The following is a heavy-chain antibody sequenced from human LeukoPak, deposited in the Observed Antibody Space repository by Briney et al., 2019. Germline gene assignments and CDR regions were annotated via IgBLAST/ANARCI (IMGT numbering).Heavy chain of an antibody. CDR2: IIPIFGTA. CDR3: ASPTLYGDYAGEYYFDY. CDR1: GGTFSSYA. Sequence: SVKVSCKASGGTFSSYAISWVRQAPGQELEWMGGIIPIFGTANYAQKFQGRVTITADESTSTAYMELSSLRSEDTAVYYCASPTLYGDYAGEYYFDYWGQGTLVTVSS. V-gene: IGHV1-69*13. D-gene: IGHD4-17*01. J-gene: IGHJ4*02.